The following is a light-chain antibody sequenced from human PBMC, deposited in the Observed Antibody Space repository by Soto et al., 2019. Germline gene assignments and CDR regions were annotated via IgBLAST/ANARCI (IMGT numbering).Light chain of an antibody. Sequence: EIVLTQSPGTLSLAPGERATLSCRAIQSVSSSYLAWYQQKPGQAPRLLIYGASTRATGIPARFSGSGSGTEFTLTISSLQPEDFAVYYCQQYNNWPPITFGQGTRLEI. CDR2: GAS. V-gene: IGKV3-15*01. CDR1: QSVSSSY. J-gene: IGKJ5*01. CDR3: QQYNNWPPIT.